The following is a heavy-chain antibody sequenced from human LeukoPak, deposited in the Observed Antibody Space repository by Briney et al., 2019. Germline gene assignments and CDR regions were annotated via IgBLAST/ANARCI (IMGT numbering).Heavy chain of an antibody. CDR2: IYYSGST. D-gene: IGHD4-17*01. V-gene: IGHV4-31*03. CDR3: ARDRADYGDSYYFDY. J-gene: IGHJ4*02. Sequence: PSETLSLTCTVSGGSISSGGYYWGWIRQHPGKGLEWIGYIYYSGSTYYNPSLKSRVTISVDTSKNQFSLKLSSVTAADTAVYYCARDRADYGDSYYFDYWGQGTLVTVSS. CDR1: GGSISSGGYY.